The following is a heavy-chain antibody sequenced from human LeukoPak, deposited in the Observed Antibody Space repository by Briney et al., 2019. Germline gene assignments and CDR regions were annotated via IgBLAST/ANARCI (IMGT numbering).Heavy chain of an antibody. Sequence: GGSLRLSCAASGFTFSSYWMSWVRQAPGKGLEWVANIKQDGSEKHYVDSVKGRFTISRDNSKNTLYLQMNSLRAEDTAVYYCARVFAYSNCPGYWGQGTLVTVSS. V-gene: IGHV3-7*01. CDR3: ARVFAYSNCPGY. CDR2: IKQDGSEK. D-gene: IGHD4-11*01. J-gene: IGHJ4*02. CDR1: GFTFSSYW.